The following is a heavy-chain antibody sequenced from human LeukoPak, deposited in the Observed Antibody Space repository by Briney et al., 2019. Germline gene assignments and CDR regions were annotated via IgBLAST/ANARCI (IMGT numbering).Heavy chain of an antibody. D-gene: IGHD5-12*01. CDR2: IYYSGST. V-gene: IGHV4-59*01. J-gene: IGHJ4*02. CDR3: ARTVATIGYFDY. Sequence: SETLCLTCTVSGGSISSYYWSWIRQPPGKGLEWIGYIYYSGSTNYNPSLKSRVTISVDTSKNQLSLKLSSVTAADTAVYYCARTVATIGYFDYWGQGTLVTVSS. CDR1: GGSISSYY.